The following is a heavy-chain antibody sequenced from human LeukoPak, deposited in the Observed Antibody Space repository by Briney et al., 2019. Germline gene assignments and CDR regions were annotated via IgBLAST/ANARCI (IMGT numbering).Heavy chain of an antibody. CDR3: ARMVPEYNWFDP. CDR1: GGSFSGYY. CDR2: INHSGST. V-gene: IGHV4-34*01. D-gene: IGHD3-10*01. Sequence: SETLSLTCAVYGGSFSGYYWSWIRQPPRKGLEWIGEINHSGSTNYNPSLKSRVTISVDTSKNQFSLKLSSVTAADTAVYYCARMVPEYNWFDPWGQGTLVTVSS. J-gene: IGHJ5*02.